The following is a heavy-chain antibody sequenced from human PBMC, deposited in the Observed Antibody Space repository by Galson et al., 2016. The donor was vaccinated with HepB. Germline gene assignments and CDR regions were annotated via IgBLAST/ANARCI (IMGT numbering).Heavy chain of an antibody. Sequence: SLRLSCAASGLTFSDAWMNWVRQAPGKGLEWVSGISGSGGSTYYVDSVRGRFTISRDNSKSTVYLQMNSLRAEDTAIYYCAKEGRLGDALDVWGQGATVTVSS. CDR1: GLTFSDAW. CDR3: AKEGRLGDALDV. D-gene: IGHD3-10*01. CDR2: ISGSGGST. V-gene: IGHV3-23*01. J-gene: IGHJ6*02.